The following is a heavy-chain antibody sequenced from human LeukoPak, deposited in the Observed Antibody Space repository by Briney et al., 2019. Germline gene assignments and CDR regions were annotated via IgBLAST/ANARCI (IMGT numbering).Heavy chain of an antibody. J-gene: IGHJ4*02. D-gene: IGHD2-2*02. CDR1: GFTFSDYY. Sequence: GGSLRLSCAASGFTFSDYYMSWIRQAPGKGLEWVSYISSSGSTIYYADSVKGRFTISRDNAKNSLYLQMNSLRAEDTAVYYYARGRSVVVPAAIIGDYWGQGTLVTVSS. CDR2: ISSSGSTI. V-gene: IGHV3-11*01. CDR3: ARGRSVVVPAAIIGDY.